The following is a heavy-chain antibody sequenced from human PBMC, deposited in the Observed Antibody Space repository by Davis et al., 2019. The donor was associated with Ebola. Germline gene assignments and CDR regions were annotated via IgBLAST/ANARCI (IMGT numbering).Heavy chain of an antibody. CDR1: GFTFSSYA. J-gene: IGHJ6*03. CDR3: ARDSVVVPAAKLLYYYYYYMDV. V-gene: IGHV3-30-3*01. Sequence: SLKISCAASGFTFSSYAMHWVRQAPGKGLEWVAVISYDGSNKYYADSVKGRFTISRDNSKNTLYLQMNSLRAEDTAVYYCARDSVVVPAAKLLYYYYYYMDVWGKGTTVTVSS. D-gene: IGHD2-2*01. CDR2: ISYDGSNK.